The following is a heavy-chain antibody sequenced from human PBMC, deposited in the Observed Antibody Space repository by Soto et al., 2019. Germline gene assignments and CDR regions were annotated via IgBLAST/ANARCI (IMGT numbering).Heavy chain of an antibody. CDR2: ISPYNDYT. V-gene: IGHV1-18*01. CDR1: GYTFIRYG. J-gene: IGHJ6*02. CDR3: ARGGYYDNTWGKLSHYGLDV. Sequence: ASVKVSCKASGYTFIRYGITWVRQAPGQGLEWMGCISPYNDYTIYAQKIQGRVTMTTDTSTRTVYLDLRSLKSDDTAVYYCARGGYYDNTWGKLSHYGLDVWGQGTSVTVSS. D-gene: IGHD3-16*01.